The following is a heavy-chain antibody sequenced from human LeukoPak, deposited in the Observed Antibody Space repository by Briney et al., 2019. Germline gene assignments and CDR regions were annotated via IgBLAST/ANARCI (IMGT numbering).Heavy chain of an antibody. Sequence: GGSLRLSCAASGFTFSSYSMTWVRQAPGKGLEWVSYISSSSSTIYYADSVKGRFTISRDNAKNSLYLQMNSLRAEDTAVYYCARAWGYDGFDYWGQGTLVTVSS. J-gene: IGHJ4*02. CDR2: ISSSSSTI. CDR1: GFTFSSYS. V-gene: IGHV3-48*01. D-gene: IGHD5-12*01. CDR3: ARAWGYDGFDY.